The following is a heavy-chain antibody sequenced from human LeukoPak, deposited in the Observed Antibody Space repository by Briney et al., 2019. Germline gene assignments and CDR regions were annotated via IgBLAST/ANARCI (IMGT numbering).Heavy chain of an antibody. Sequence: GESLKISCKGSGYSFTSYWIGWVRQMPGKGLEWMGIIYPGDSDTRYSPSFQGQVTISADKSISTAYLQWSSLKASDTAMYYCARLNDYYDSTPNAFDIWGQGTVVTVSS. CDR2: IYPGDSDT. CDR1: GYSFTSYW. J-gene: IGHJ3*02. D-gene: IGHD3-22*01. V-gene: IGHV5-51*01. CDR3: ARLNDYYDSTPNAFDI.